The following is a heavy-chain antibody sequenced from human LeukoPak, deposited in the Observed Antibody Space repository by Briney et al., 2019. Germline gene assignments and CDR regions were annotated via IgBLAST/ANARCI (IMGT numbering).Heavy chain of an antibody. CDR3: TRDYSSSSGRAFDI. J-gene: IGHJ3*02. Sequence: GGSLRLSCAASGFTFSSYGMHWVRQAPGKGLEWVAVMSYDGSKKYYADSVKGRFTISRDNSKNTLYLQMNSLRAEDTAVYYCTRDYSSSSGRAFDIWGQGTMVTVSS. V-gene: IGHV3-30*03. D-gene: IGHD6-6*01. CDR2: MSYDGSKK. CDR1: GFTFSSYG.